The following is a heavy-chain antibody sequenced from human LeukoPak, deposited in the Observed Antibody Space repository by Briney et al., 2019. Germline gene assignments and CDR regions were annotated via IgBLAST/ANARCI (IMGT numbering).Heavy chain of an antibody. Sequence: SGGSLRLSCAASGFTFSSYAMSWVRQAPGKGLEWVSSISGSGGSTYYADSVKGRFTISRDNSKNTLYLQMNSLRAEDTAVYYCAIDLSGPTKGAHLTGYYKARYYFDYWGQGTLVTVSS. CDR1: GFTFSSYA. CDR2: ISGSGGST. CDR3: AIDLSGPTKGAHLTGYYKARYYFDY. J-gene: IGHJ4*02. V-gene: IGHV3-23*01. D-gene: IGHD3-9*01.